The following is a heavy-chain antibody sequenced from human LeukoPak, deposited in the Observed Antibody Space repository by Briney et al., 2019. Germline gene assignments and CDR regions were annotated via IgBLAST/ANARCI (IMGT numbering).Heavy chain of an antibody. CDR3: AKEDDSSSWSDY. J-gene: IGHJ4*02. CDR2: ISYDGSNK. V-gene: IGHV3-30*18. Sequence: GRSLRLSCAASGFTFSSYGMHWVRQAPGKGLEWVAVISYDGSNKYYADSVKGRFAISRDNSKNTLYLQMNSLRAEDTAVYYCAKEDDSSSWSDYWGQGTLVTVSS. CDR1: GFTFSSYG. D-gene: IGHD6-13*01.